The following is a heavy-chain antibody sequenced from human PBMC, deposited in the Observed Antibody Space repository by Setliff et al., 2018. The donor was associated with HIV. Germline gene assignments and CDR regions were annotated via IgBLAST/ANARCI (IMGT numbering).Heavy chain of an antibody. CDR3: ARVFPPIRGAPFGTPPGAFDI. CDR2: VHPTGST. CDR1: GASFSAYY. D-gene: IGHD2-15*01. V-gene: IGHV4-59*10. Sequence: SETLSLTCAVYGASFSAYYWSWIRQSADKGLEWIGRVHPTGSTIYNPSLRSRVTMSVDTSKSQFSLKLSSVTAADTAMYYCARVFPPIRGAPFGTPPGAFDIWGQGTMVTVSS. J-gene: IGHJ3*02.